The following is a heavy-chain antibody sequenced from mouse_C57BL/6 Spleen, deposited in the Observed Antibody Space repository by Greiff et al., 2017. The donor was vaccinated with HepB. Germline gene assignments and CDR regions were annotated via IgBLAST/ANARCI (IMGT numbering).Heavy chain of an antibody. CDR1: GFTFSSYG. CDR3: ARRDCDQYYFVY. CDR2: ISSGGSYT. Sequence: VKLVESGGDLVKPGGSLKLSCAASGFTFSSYGMSWVRQTPDTRLEWVATISSGGSYTYYPDSVKGRFTISRAKAKNTLYLQMSSLKSEDTAMYYCARRDCDQYYFVYWGKGTTLTVSS. D-gene: IGHD2-13*01. V-gene: IGHV5-6*02. J-gene: IGHJ2*01.